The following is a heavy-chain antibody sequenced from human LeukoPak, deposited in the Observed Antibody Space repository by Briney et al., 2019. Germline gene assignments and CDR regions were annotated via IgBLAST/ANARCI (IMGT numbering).Heavy chain of an antibody. J-gene: IGHJ3*02. V-gene: IGHV3-23*01. CDR2: ISGSGGST. CDR3: ARDPNGDYIGTFDM. D-gene: IGHD4-17*01. Sequence: GGSLRLSCAASEFTYSSYGMSWVRQAPGKGLEWVSSISGSGGSTQYADSVQGRFAISRDNSKNTLYLQMNSLRVEDTAVYFCARDPNGDYIGTFDMWGRGTMVSVSS. CDR1: EFTYSSYG.